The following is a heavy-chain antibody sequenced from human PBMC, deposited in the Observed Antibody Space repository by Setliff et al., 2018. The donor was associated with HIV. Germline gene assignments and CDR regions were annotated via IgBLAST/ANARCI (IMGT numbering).Heavy chain of an antibody. CDR3: ARDQPQDYDSLTGYYTGRYFDY. D-gene: IGHD3-9*01. CDR1: GYPISSGYY. Sequence: SETLSLTCTVSGYPISSGYYWGWIRQPPGKGLEWIGSIYHSGRTYYNPSLKSRVTISVDTSKNQSSLKLTSVTAADTAVYYCARDQPQDYDSLTGYYTGRYFDYWGRGTLVTAPQ. V-gene: IGHV4-38-2*02. CDR2: IYHSGRT. J-gene: IGHJ4*02.